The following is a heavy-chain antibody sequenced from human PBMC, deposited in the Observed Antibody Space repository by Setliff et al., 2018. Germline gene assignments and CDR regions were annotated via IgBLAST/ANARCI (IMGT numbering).Heavy chain of an antibody. CDR1: GYSISSGHY. CDR2: ISHSGST. D-gene: IGHD6-25*01. CDR3: VRDSGNSGMIDY. J-gene: IGHJ4*02. V-gene: IGHV4-38-2*02. Sequence: SETLSLTCTVSGYSISSGHYWGWIRQPPGKGLEWIGSISHSGSTYYNPSLRSRVTISLDTSKNQFSPKLTSVTAADTAVYYCVRDSGNSGMIDYWGQGTPVTVSS.